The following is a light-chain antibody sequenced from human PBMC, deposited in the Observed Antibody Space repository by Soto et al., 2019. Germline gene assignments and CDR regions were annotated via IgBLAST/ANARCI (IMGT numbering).Light chain of an antibody. CDR3: LKDHSYPWT. CDR1: QGIRND. Sequence: AIQMTQSPSSLSASVGDRITIACRASQGIRNDLGWYQQKPGKAPKLLIYAASKLQSGVPSRFSGSGSGALFTLTIRSLQPEDFATYYCLKDHSYPWTFGQGTKVEIK. J-gene: IGKJ1*01. V-gene: IGKV1-6*01. CDR2: AAS.